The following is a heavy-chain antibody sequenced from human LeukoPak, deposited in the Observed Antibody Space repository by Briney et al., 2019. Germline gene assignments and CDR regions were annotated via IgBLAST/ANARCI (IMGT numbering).Heavy chain of an antibody. CDR2: ISSSGSTI. CDR1: GFTFRSYE. V-gene: IGHV3-48*03. D-gene: IGHD1-26*01. J-gene: IGHJ4*02. CDR3: ARDDAMGATIDY. Sequence: GGSLRLSCAASGFTFRSYEMNWVRQAPGKGLEWVSYISSSGSTIYYADSVKGRFTISRENAKNSLYLQMNSLRAEDTAVYYCARDDAMGATIDYWGQGALVTVSS.